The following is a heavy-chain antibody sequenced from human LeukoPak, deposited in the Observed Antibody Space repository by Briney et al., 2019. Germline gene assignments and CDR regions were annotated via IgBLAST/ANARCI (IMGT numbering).Heavy chain of an antibody. V-gene: IGHV3-74*01. CDR2: INSDKSST. D-gene: IGHD2-21*01. J-gene: IGHJ6*02. CDR1: GFTFSSYW. Sequence: GGSLRLSCAASGFTFSSYWMHWVRQAPGKGLVWVSRINSDKSSTTYADSVKGRFTISRDNSKNTLYLQMNSLRAEDTAVYYCARDKYTGTYCGGDCYYYGMDVWGQGTTVTVSS. CDR3: ARDKYTGTYCGGDCYYYGMDV.